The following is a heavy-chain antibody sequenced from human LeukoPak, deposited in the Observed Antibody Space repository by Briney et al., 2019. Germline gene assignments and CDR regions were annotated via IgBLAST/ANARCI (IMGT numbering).Heavy chain of an antibody. D-gene: IGHD1-26*01. CDR2: ITTNGGST. V-gene: IGHV3-64D*06. CDR3: VKPYSGTYDREYYFDY. Sequence: QAGGSLRLSCPASGFTFSNYNMYWVRQAPGKGLEYVSAITTNGGSTYYADSVKGRFTISRDNSKNTLFLQMSSLSAEDTAVYYCVKPYSGTYDREYYFDYWGQGTLVTVSS. J-gene: IGHJ4*02. CDR1: GFTFSNYN.